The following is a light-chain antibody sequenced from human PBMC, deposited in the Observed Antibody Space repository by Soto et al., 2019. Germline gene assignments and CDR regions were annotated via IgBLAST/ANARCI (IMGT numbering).Light chain of an antibody. Sequence: DIEMTQSPSSLSXXXXXXXTXXXXASQNIGRFLNWHQQKPGKAPNVLINVASTLRSGVPSRFSGSGSGTDFNLTINSLQPEDFATYFCQQSFTTPLTFGGGTKVDIK. V-gene: IGKV1-39*01. CDR2: VAS. J-gene: IGKJ4*01. CDR1: QNIGRF. CDR3: QQSFTTPLT.